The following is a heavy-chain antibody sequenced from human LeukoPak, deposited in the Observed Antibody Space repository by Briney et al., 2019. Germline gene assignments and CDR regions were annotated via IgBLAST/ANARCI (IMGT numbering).Heavy chain of an antibody. D-gene: IGHD3-3*01. CDR1: GFTFSSYG. V-gene: IGHV3-30*03. J-gene: IGHJ4*02. CDR2: ISYDGSNK. Sequence: PGGSRRLSCAASGFTFSSYGMHWVRQAPGKGLEWVAVISYDGSNKYYADSVKGRFTISRDNSKNTLYLQMNSLRVEDTAVYYCASWAGNTQSDSWSGPFDFWGQGTLVTVSS. CDR3: ASWAGNTQSDSWSGPFDF.